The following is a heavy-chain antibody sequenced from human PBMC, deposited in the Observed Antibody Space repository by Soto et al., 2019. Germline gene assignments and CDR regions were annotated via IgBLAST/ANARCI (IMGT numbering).Heavy chain of an antibody. CDR1: GINLSNAW. V-gene: IGHV3-15*01. D-gene: IGHD3-3*01. CDR3: TTVFY. Sequence: PGGSLRLSCEGFGINLSNAWTSWVRQTPGKGLEWVGRIKSKSDGGTTDYAAPVKGRFTISRDDSKNTLYLEMNSLKSEDTALYYCTTVFYWGQGAQVTVSS. CDR2: IKSKSDGGTT. J-gene: IGHJ4*02.